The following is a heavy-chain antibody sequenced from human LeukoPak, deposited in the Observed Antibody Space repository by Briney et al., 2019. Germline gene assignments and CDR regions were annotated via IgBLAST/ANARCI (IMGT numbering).Heavy chain of an antibody. Sequence: ETLSLTCAVSGGSISSSNWWSWVRQPPGKGLEWISTLSCSGATHYADSVKGRFTISRDNAKDTVYLQMNSLRPEDTAIYFCAKDFDSGGSYDGDHTHNWGQGTLVTVSS. CDR3: AKDFDSGGSYDGDHTHN. CDR2: LSCSGAT. CDR1: GGSISSSN. V-gene: IGHV3-23*01. D-gene: IGHD3-22*01. J-gene: IGHJ4*02.